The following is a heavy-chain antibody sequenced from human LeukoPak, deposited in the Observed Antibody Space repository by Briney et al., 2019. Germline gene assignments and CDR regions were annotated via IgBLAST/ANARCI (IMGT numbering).Heavy chain of an antibody. Sequence: ASVKVSCKASGYTLTDYYMHWVRQAPGQGLEWMGRINPNSGGTNYAQKFQGRVTMTRDTSISTVYMELSRLRSDDTAVYYCARSSRYSSGWYEGYYYGMDVWGQGTTVTVSS. J-gene: IGHJ6*02. V-gene: IGHV1-2*06. CDR3: ARSSRYSSGWYEGYYYGMDV. CDR1: GYTLTDYY. D-gene: IGHD6-19*01. CDR2: INPNSGGT.